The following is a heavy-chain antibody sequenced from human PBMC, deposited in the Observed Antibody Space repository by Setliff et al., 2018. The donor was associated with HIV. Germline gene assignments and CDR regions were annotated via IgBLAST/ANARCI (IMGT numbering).Heavy chain of an antibody. CDR1: GYTFTSYG. J-gene: IGHJ3*02. CDR3: ATSSVEMATSPDDPLQIPRFAFDI. Sequence: ASVKVSCKASGYTFTSYGITWVRQAPGQGLEWMGWISAYHGNTNYAQKLQGRVTMTTDTSTSTAYMELRSLRSDDTAVYYCATSSVEMATSPDDPLQIPRFAFDIWGQGTMVTVSS. CDR2: ISAYHGNT. V-gene: IGHV1-18*01. D-gene: IGHD5-12*01.